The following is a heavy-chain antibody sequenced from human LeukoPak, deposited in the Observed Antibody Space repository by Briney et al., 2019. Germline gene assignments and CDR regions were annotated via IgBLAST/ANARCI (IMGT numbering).Heavy chain of an antibody. Sequence: GASVKVSCKVSGYTLTELSMHWVRQAPGKGLEWMGGFDPEDGETIYAQKFQGRVTMTEDTSTDTAYMELSSLRSEDTAVYYCATLPGKNIAAQLYYFDYWGQGTLVTVSS. CDR3: ATLPGKNIAAQLYYFDY. CDR1: GYTLTELS. CDR2: FDPEDGET. V-gene: IGHV1-24*01. J-gene: IGHJ4*02. D-gene: IGHD6-6*01.